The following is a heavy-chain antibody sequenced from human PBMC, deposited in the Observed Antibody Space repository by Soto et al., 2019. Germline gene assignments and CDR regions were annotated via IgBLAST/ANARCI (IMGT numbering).Heavy chain of an antibody. J-gene: IGHJ6*03. CDR3: ARGTTRYYYYYYMDV. CDR1: GGSISSSSYY. V-gene: IGHV4-61*05. Sequence: SLTCTVSGGSISSSSYYWGWIRQPPGKGLEWIGYIYYSGSTNYNPSLKSRVTISVDTSKNQFSLKLSSVTAADTAVYYCARGTTRYYYYYYMDVWGKGTTVTVSS. CDR2: IYYSGST. D-gene: IGHD3-3*01.